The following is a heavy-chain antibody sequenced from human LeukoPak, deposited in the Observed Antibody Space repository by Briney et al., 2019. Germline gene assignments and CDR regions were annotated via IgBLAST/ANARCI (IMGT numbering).Heavy chain of an antibody. CDR2: INHSGST. V-gene: IGHV4-34*01. Sequence: SETLSLTCAVYGGSFSGYYWSWIRQPPGKGLEWIGEINHSGSTNYNPSLKSRVTISVDTSKNQFSLKLSSVTAADTAVYYCARITVGATTHYYYYMDVWGKGTTVTISS. CDR3: ARITVGATTHYYYYMDV. J-gene: IGHJ6*03. D-gene: IGHD1-26*01. CDR1: GGSFSGYY.